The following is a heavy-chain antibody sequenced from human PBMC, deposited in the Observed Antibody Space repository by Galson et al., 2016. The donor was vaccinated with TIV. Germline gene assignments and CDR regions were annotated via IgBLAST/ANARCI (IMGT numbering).Heavy chain of an antibody. CDR3: ARGGGTYYQTYWYFNL. D-gene: IGHD3-22*01. CDR1: GDIFINYP. Sequence: SVKVSCKASGDIFINYPISWVRQAPGQGLEWMGGIMPIFDKPTYAQKFQGRVTITTDKSTSTTYMVLSRLRSEDTAVYYCARGGGTYYQTYWYFNLWGRGTLVTVSS. V-gene: IGHV1-69*05. J-gene: IGHJ2*01. CDR2: IMPIFDKP.